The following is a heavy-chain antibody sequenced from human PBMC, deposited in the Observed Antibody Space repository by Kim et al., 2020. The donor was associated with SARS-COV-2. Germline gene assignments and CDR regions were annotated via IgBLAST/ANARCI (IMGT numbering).Heavy chain of an antibody. J-gene: IGHJ4*02. CDR3: ARDYGDYVGPFDY. Sequence: AQRVRGWVTMTRDTAISTAYIELSRLRSDDTAVYYCARDYGDYVGPFDYWGQGTLVTVSS. D-gene: IGHD4-17*01. V-gene: IGHV1-2*04.